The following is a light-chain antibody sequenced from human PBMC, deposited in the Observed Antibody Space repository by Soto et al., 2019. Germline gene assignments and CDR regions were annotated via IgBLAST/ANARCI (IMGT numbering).Light chain of an antibody. CDR2: KAS. CDR3: QQYGSSLT. CDR1: QTISSW. V-gene: IGKV1-5*03. J-gene: IGKJ1*01. Sequence: DIQMTQSPSTLSASVRDRVTITCRASQTISSWLAWFQQRPGRAPKFLIYKASSLKSGVPSRFSGSGSGTDFTLTISRVEPEDFALYYCQQYGSSLTFGLGTKVDIK.